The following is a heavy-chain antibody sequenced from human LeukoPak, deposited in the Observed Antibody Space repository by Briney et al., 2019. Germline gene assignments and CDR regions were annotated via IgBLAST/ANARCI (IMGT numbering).Heavy chain of an antibody. CDR1: GFTFSSYS. D-gene: IGHD6-19*01. Sequence: GGSLRLSCAASGFTFSSYSMNWVRQAPGKGLEWVSYISSSSSTIYYADSVKGRFTISRDNAKNSLYLQMNSLRDEDTAVYYCARGDGYSSGWVPDAFDIWGQGTMVTVSS. V-gene: IGHV3-48*02. CDR3: ARGDGYSSGWVPDAFDI. CDR2: ISSSSSTI. J-gene: IGHJ3*02.